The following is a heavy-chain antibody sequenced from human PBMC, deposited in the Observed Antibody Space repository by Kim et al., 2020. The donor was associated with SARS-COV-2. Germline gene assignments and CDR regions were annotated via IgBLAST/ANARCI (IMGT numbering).Heavy chain of an antibody. J-gene: IGHJ6*02. CDR1: GFTFSSYS. Sequence: GGSLRLSCAASGFTFSSYSMNWVRQAPGKGLEWVSYISSSSSTIYYADSVKGRFTISRDNAKNSLYLQMNSLRDEDTAVYYCARDGWYCSSTSCYNYYYYGMDVWGQGTTVTVSS. CDR3: ARDGWYCSSTSCYNYYYYGMDV. CDR2: ISSSSSTI. V-gene: IGHV3-48*02. D-gene: IGHD2-2*01.